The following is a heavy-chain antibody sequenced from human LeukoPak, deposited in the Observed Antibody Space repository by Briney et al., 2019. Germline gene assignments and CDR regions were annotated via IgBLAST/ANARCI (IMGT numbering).Heavy chain of an antibody. J-gene: IGHJ4*02. Sequence: PGRSLSLSCAASGFTFSSYAMHWVRQAPGKGLEWVAVISYDGSNKYYADSVKGRFTISRDNSKNTLYLQMNSLRAEDTAVYYCARDWHYYGSGTLYWGQGTLVTVSS. CDR3: ARDWHYYGSGTLY. V-gene: IGHV3-30-3*01. CDR2: ISYDGSNK. CDR1: GFTFSSYA. D-gene: IGHD3-10*01.